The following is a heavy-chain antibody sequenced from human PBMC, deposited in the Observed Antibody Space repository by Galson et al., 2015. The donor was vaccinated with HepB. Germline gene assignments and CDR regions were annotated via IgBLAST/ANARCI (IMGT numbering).Heavy chain of an antibody. CDR1: GFTLSSHA. CDR2: ISCDGTNK. J-gene: IGHJ4*02. Sequence: SLRLSCAASGFTLSSHAMHWVRQAPGKGLEWVAVISCDGTNKYYAGSVKGRFTISRDNSKNTLYLQMSSLRAEDTAVYYCARGAVADYYFDYWGQGTLVTVSS. V-gene: IGHV3-30-3*01. CDR3: ARGAVADYYFDY. D-gene: IGHD6-19*01.